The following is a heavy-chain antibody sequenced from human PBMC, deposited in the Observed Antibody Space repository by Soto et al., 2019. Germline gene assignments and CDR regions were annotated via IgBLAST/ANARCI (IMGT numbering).Heavy chain of an antibody. D-gene: IGHD6-13*01. CDR2: IYPGDSDT. CDR1: GYSFTSYW. Sequence: PGESLRISCKGSGYSFTSYWIGWVRQMPGKGLEWMGIIYPGDSDTRYSPSFQGQVTISADKSISTAYLQWSSLKASDTAMYYCERLQLAGAGPIEKYYYSHYVMAFSGQGTTVTVS. CDR3: ERLQLAGAGPIEKYYYSHYVMAF. V-gene: IGHV5-51*01. J-gene: IGHJ6*02.